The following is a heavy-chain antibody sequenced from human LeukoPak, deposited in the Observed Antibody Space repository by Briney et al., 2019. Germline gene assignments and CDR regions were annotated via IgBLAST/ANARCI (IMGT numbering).Heavy chain of an antibody. V-gene: IGHV4-34*01. CDR3: ARVGYCSSTSCYVGDY. Sequence: PSETLSLTCAVYGGSFSGYYWSWIRQPPGKGLEWIGEINHSGSTNYNPSLKSRVTISVDTSKNQFSLKLSAVTAADTAVYYCARVGYCSSTSCYVGDYWGQGTLVTVS. J-gene: IGHJ4*02. CDR1: GGSFSGYY. D-gene: IGHD2-2*01. CDR2: INHSGST.